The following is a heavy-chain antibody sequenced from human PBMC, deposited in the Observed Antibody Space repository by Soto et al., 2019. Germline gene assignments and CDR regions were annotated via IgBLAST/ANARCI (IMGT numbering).Heavy chain of an antibody. CDR2: ISTYNGNT. CDR1: GYTFITYG. V-gene: IGHV1-18*01. CDR3: ARGPTDYYDNSANYFLDY. J-gene: IGHJ4*02. D-gene: IGHD3-22*01. Sequence: QVQLVQSGAEVKKPGASVKVSCKASGYTFITYGVSWVRQAPGQGLDWLGGISTYNGNTRYAERLQGRVTMTTDTTTNTAYRERRNLRSDDTAVYYCARGPTDYYDNSANYFLDYWGQGTLVTVSS.